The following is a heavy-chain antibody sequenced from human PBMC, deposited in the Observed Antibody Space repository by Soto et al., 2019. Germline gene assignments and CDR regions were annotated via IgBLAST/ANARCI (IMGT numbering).Heavy chain of an antibody. D-gene: IGHD2-2*01. V-gene: IGHV4-31*11. J-gene: IGHJ6*03. CDR1: GGSLSSGNFY. CDR3: AREVPAAMGGVPYYYMDV. Sequence: QVQLQESGPGLVRPSQTLSLTCAVSGGSLSSGNFYWNWIRQHPGKGLEWIGYIYYSGSTYYNPSLHRRVTLSVDTSNNQFSLKLGSVTAADTAVYYCAREVPAAMGGVPYYYMDVWGKGTTVTVSS. CDR2: IYYSGST.